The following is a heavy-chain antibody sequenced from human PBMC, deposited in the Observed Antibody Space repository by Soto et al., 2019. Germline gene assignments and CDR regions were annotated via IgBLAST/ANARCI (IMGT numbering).Heavy chain of an antibody. CDR2: ISVSGGST. CDR3: GKGGQGSESKRYFET. CDR1: RFTFNSSP. Sequence: GVSVRLSCATSRFTFNSSPLSSARQPTSQGKAWVSSISVSGGSTYYADSVKGRFTISSDNSKNTLYLQMNSLRAEDTAAYYCGKGGQGSESKRYFETWGQGAPVTVSS. D-gene: IGHD3-10*01. V-gene: IGHV3-23*01. J-gene: IGHJ4*02.